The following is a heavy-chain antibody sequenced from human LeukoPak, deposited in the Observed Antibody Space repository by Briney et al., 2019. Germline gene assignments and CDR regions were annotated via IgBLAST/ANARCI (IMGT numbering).Heavy chain of an antibody. V-gene: IGHV1-3*01. D-gene: IGHD4-17*01. CDR2: INAGNGNT. CDR1: GYTFTSYA. J-gene: IGHJ4*02. Sequence: ASVKVSCKASGYTFTSYAMHWVRQAPGQRLEWMGWINAGNGNTEYSQKFQGRVTITRDTSASTAYMELSSLRSEDTAVYYCARVTVTTGDDYWGQGTLVTVSS. CDR3: ARVTVTTGDDY.